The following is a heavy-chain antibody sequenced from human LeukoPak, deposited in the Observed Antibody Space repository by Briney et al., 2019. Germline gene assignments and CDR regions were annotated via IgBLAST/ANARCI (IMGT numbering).Heavy chain of an antibody. V-gene: IGHV4-34*01. CDR2: INHSGST. Sequence: PSETLSLTCAVYGGSFSGYYWSWIRQPPGKGLEWIGEINHSGSTNYNPSLKSRVTISVDTSKNQFSLKLSSVTAADTAVYYCARVSPYSSGWWLGGGMDVWGKGTTVTVSS. CDR1: GGSFSGYY. D-gene: IGHD6-19*01. J-gene: IGHJ6*04. CDR3: ARVSPYSSGWWLGGGMDV.